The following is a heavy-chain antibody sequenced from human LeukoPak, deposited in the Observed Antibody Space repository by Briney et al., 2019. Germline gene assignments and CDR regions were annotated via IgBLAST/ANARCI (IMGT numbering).Heavy chain of an antibody. Sequence: GGSLRLSCAASGFTFSSYEMNWVRQAPGKGLEWVSYISSSGSTIYYADSVKGLFTISRDNAKNSLYLQMNSLRAEDTAVYYCARDSAGSGSYVGYFEYWGQGTLVTVSS. D-gene: IGHD3-10*01. V-gene: IGHV3-48*03. CDR2: ISSSGSTI. CDR3: ARDSAGSGSYVGYFEY. J-gene: IGHJ4*02. CDR1: GFTFSSYE.